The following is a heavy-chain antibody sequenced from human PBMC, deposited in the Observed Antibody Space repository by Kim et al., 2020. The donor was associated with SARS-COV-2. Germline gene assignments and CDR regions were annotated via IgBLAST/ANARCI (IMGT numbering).Heavy chain of an antibody. V-gene: IGHV3-9*01. CDR3: AKGYYDSSGYEDYFDY. CDR1: GFTFDDYA. Sequence: GGSLRLSCAASGFTFDDYAMHWVRQAPGKGLEWVSGISWNSGSIGYADSVKGRFTISRDNAKNSLYLQMNSLRAEDTALYYCAKGYYDSSGYEDYFDYWGQGTLVTVSS. D-gene: IGHD3-22*01. CDR2: ISWNSGSI. J-gene: IGHJ4*02.